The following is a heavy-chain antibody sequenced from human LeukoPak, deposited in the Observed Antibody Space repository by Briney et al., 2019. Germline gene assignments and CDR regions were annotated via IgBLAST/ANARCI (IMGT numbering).Heavy chain of an antibody. J-gene: IGHJ3*02. CDR3: ARQLDLGDAFDI. V-gene: IGHV1-3*01. CDR2: INAGNGNT. Sequence: ASVKVSCKASGYTFTSYAMHWVRQAPGQRLEWMGWINAGNGNTKYSQKFQGRVTITRDTSASTAYMELSSLRSEDTAVYYCARQLDLGDAFDIWGQGTMVTVSS. D-gene: IGHD1-1*01. CDR1: GYTFTSYA.